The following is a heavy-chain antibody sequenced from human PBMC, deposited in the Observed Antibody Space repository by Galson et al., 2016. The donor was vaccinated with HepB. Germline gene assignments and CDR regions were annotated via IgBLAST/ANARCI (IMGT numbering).Heavy chain of an antibody. CDR2: IDWDEDK. CDR1: GFSLSTSGMC. J-gene: IGHJ6*02. Sequence: PALVKPTQTLTLTCTFSGFSLSTSGMCVSWIRQPPGKALEWLALIDWDEDKYYSTSLKTRLTISRDTSKNLVVLTMTNMDPVDTATYYCARMKNYYYGMDVWGQGTTVTVSS. CDR3: ARMKNYYYGMDV. V-gene: IGHV2-70*01.